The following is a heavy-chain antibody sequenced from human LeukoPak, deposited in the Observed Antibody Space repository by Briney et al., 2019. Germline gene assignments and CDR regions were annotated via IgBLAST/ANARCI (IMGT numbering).Heavy chain of an antibody. CDR3: ARAPAVGGGPYYYYMDV. V-gene: IGHV4-39*07. J-gene: IGHJ6*03. CDR2: IYYSGST. CDR1: GGSISSSSYY. D-gene: IGHD3-16*01. Sequence: SETLSLTCTVSGGSISSSSYYWGWIRQPPGKGLEWIGSIYYSGSTYYNPSLKSRVTISVDTSKNQFSLKLSSVTAADTAVYYCARAPAVGGGPYYYYMDVWGKGTTVTVSS.